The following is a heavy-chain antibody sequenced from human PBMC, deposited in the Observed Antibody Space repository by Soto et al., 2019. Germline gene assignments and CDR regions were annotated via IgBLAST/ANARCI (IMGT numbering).Heavy chain of an antibody. CDR2: IIPIFGTA. Sequence: SSVKVSCKASGGTFSSYAISWVRQAPGQGLEWMGGIIPIFGTANYAQKFQGRVTITADESTSTAYMELSSLRSEDTAVYYCARVASPTYGMDVWGQGNTVTVSS. J-gene: IGHJ6*01. V-gene: IGHV1-69*13. CDR1: GGTFSSYA. CDR3: ARVASPTYGMDV.